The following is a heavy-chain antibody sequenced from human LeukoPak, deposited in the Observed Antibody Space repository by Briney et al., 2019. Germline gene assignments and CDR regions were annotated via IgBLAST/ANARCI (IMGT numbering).Heavy chain of an antibody. J-gene: IGHJ4*02. D-gene: IGHD3-22*01. CDR1: GFTFNSDA. CDR2: ISGSGGST. CDR3: AKGMNAYYYDSSGY. Sequence: GGSLRLSCAAAGFTFNSDAMTWVRQAPGKGLEWVSAISGSGGSTNYADSVKGRFTISRDNSKNTLYLQMNSLRAEDTDIYYCAKGMNAYYYDSSGYWGQGTLVTVSS. V-gene: IGHV3-23*01.